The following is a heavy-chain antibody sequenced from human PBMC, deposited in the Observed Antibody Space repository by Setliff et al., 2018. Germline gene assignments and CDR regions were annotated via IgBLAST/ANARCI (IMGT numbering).Heavy chain of an antibody. CDR1: GGSISSGGYY. CDR2: FYTSGNT. V-gene: IGHV4-61*09. J-gene: IGHJ3*02. D-gene: IGHD1-26*01. Sequence: SETLSLTCTVSGGSISSGGYYWTWIRQSAGKGLEWIGHFYTSGNTNYNPSLKSRVTMSVDTSKNQFSLKLTSVSAADTAVYYCARWGENSGRPDWRAFDIWGQGTMVTVSS. CDR3: ARWGENSGRPDWRAFDI.